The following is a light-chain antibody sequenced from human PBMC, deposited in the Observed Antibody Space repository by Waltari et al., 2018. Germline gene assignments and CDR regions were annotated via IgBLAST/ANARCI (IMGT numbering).Light chain of an antibody. J-gene: IGLJ2*01. CDR1: ALPNQY. CDR3: QSTDSSGTSVV. V-gene: IGLV3-25*03. Sequence: SYELTQPPSVSVSPGQTARITCSGDALPNQYAYWYQQKPGQAPVVVIYKDSERPSGTPERFSVSTSGTTVTLAISGVQAEDEADYYCQSTDSSGTSVVFGGGTKLTVL. CDR2: KDS.